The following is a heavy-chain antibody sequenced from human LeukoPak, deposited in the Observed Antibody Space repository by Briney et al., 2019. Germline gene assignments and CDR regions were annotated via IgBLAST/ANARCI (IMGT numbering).Heavy chain of an antibody. J-gene: IGHJ4*02. D-gene: IGHD3-9*01. CDR3: ARVGGYDILTGYYPLPFDY. CDR2: IYHSGST. V-gene: IGHV4-38-2*01. CDR1: GYSISSGYY. Sequence: PSETLSLTCAVSGYSISSGYYWGWIRQPPGKGLEGIGSIYHSGSTYYNPSLKSRVTISVDTSKNQFSLKLSSVTAADTAVYYCARVGGYDILTGYYPLPFDYWGQGTLVTVSS.